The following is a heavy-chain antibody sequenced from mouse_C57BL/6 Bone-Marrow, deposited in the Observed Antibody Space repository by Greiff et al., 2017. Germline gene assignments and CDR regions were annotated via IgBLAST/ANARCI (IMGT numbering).Heavy chain of an antibody. D-gene: IGHD2-3*01. V-gene: IGHV5-6*01. CDR1: GFTFSSYG. Sequence: EVQVVESGGDLVKPGGSLKLSCAASGFTFSSYGMSWVRQTPDKRLEWVATISSGGSYTYYPDSVKGRFTISRDNAKNTLYLQMGSLKSEDTAMYYCARRDGYPFAYWGQGTLVTVSA. CDR3: ARRDGYPFAY. J-gene: IGHJ3*01. CDR2: ISSGGSYT.